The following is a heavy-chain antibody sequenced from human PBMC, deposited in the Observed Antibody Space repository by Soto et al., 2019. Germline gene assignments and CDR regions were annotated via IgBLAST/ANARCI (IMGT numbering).Heavy chain of an antibody. V-gene: IGHV3-21*01. J-gene: IGHJ4*02. CDR2: ISSSSSYI. CDR1: VFTFSSYS. Sequence: VGSLRLSCAASVFTFSSYSMNCVRHSPGKGLEWVSSISSSSSYIYYADSVKGRFTISRDNAKNSLYLQMNSLRAEDTAVYYCARETPLYGGNSRGPFEYWGEGPLVRVSS. D-gene: IGHD4-17*01. CDR3: ARETPLYGGNSRGPFEY.